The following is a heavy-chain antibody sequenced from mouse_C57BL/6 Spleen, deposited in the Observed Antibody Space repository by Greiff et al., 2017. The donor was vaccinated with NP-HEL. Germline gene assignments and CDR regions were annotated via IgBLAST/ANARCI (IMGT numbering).Heavy chain of an antibody. Sequence: EVKLQESEGGLVQPGSSMKLSCTASGFTFSDYYMAWVRQVPEKGLEWVANINYDGSSTYYLDSLKSRFIISRDNAKNILYLQMSSLKSEDTATYYCARLPYDYGDYAMDYWGQGTSVTVSS. CDR3: ARLPYDYGDYAMDY. CDR1: GFTFSDYY. J-gene: IGHJ4*01. V-gene: IGHV5-16*01. CDR2: INYDGSST. D-gene: IGHD2-4*01.